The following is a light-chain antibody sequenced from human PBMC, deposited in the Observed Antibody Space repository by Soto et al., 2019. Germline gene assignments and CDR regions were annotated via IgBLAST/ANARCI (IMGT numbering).Light chain of an antibody. J-gene: IGLJ1*01. Sequence: HSVLTQPPPASRSPGQSVTISCTGTSSDVGAYNYVSWYQQLPGKAPKLIIYEVSKRPSGVPDRFSGSKSGNTASLTVSGLQAEDEADYYCTSYAGTYSFFYVFGTGTKVTVL. CDR1: SSDVGAYNY. CDR3: TSYAGTYSFFYV. CDR2: EVS. V-gene: IGLV2-8*01.